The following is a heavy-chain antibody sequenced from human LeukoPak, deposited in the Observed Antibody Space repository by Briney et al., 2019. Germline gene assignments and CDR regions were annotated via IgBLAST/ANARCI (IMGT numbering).Heavy chain of an antibody. Sequence: SVKVSCKASGGTFSSHAISWVRQAPGQGLEWMGRIIPIFGTANYAQKFQGRVTITTDESTSTACMELSSLRSEDTAVYYCARTPYSGSQFDYWGQGTLVTVSS. D-gene: IGHD1-26*01. CDR2: IIPIFGTA. CDR1: GGTFSSHA. V-gene: IGHV1-69*05. CDR3: ARTPYSGSQFDY. J-gene: IGHJ4*02.